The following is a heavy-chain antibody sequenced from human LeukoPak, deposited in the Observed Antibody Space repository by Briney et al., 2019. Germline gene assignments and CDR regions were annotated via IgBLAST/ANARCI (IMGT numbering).Heavy chain of an antibody. J-gene: IGHJ5*02. CDR1: GYSFTSYW. CDR3: ARRPGAYINWFDP. V-gene: IGHV5-51*01. CDR2: IYPGDSDT. Sequence: GESLKISCKGSGYSFTSYWIGWVRQMPGKGLEWMGIIYPGDSDTRYSPSFQGQVTISADKSISTAYLQWRSLRASDTAMYYCARRPGAYINWFDPWGQGTLVTVSS. D-gene: IGHD7-27*01.